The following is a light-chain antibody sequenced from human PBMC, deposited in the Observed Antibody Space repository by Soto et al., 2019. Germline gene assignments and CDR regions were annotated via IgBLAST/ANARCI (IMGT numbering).Light chain of an antibody. CDR1: QSVSSN. CDR2: GAS. Sequence: EIVMTQSPATLSVSPGERATLSCRASQSVSSNLAWYQQKPGQAPRLLIYGASTRATGIPARFSGSGSGTAFPLTIRRPPSEDFAVYYCHHYNSWPYTFGQGTKVDI. CDR3: HHYNSWPYT. J-gene: IGKJ2*01. V-gene: IGKV3-15*01.